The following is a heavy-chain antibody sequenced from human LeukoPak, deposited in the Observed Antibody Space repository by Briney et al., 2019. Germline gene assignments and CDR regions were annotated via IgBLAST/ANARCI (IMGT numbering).Heavy chain of an antibody. V-gene: IGHV4-59*08. Sequence: SETLSLTGTVSGGSISSYYWGWIRQPPGKGLEWIGYIYYSGTTNYNPSLKSRVTISVDTSKNQFSLKLSSVTAADTAVYYCARLAATHYYYYGMDVWGQGTTVTVSS. D-gene: IGHD2-15*01. CDR3: ARLAATHYYYYGMDV. J-gene: IGHJ6*02. CDR1: GGSISSYY. CDR2: IYYSGTT.